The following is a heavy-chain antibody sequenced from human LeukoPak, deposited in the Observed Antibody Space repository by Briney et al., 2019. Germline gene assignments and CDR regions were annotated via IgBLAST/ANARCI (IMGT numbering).Heavy chain of an antibody. CDR1: GDSITTNSYW. CDR3: ARRGIWDLQIGNWFGP. CDR2: IYSSGNS. J-gene: IGHJ5*02. D-gene: IGHD3-16*01. Sequence: SETLSLTCSLSGDSITTNSYWGGWIRQSPGKGLEWIGSIYSSGNSYYNPSLKSRATISPDTSKNQYSLRLTSVTAADTAVYYCARRGIWDLQIGNWFGPWGQGILVTVSS. V-gene: IGHV4-39*01.